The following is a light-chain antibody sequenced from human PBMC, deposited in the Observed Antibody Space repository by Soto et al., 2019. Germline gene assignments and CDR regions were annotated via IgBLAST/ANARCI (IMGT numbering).Light chain of an antibody. Sequence: DLQMTQSPSTLSAFVGDRVTITCRASQSVSSSLAWYQQKPGKAPKLLIYDASTLESGVPSRFSGSGYGTEFTHTINSLQPGDFATYYCQQYESFSPYTFGQGTRLEI. CDR1: QSVSSS. V-gene: IGKV1-5*01. CDR2: DAS. J-gene: IGKJ2*01. CDR3: QQYESFSPYT.